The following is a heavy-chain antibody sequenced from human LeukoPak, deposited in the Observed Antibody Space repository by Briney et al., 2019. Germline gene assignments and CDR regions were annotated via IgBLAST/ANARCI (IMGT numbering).Heavy chain of an antibody. Sequence: PGGFLRLSCAASGFTFSRYDMHWVRQAPGKGLEWVAVISYDGSNKDYADSVKGRFAISRDNSRNTLFVQMNSLRAEDTAVYFCVLGHYGGLFDNWGQGTLVTVSS. D-gene: IGHD4-23*01. CDR3: VLGHYGGLFDN. CDR2: ISYDGSNK. J-gene: IGHJ4*02. CDR1: GFTFSRYD. V-gene: IGHV3-30*09.